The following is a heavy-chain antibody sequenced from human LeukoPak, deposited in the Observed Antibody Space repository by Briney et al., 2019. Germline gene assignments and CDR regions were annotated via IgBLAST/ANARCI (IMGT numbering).Heavy chain of an antibody. J-gene: IGHJ2*01. D-gene: IGHD2-15*01. V-gene: IGHV3-33*01. Sequence: PGRSLRLSCATSGFIFTHHAFHWVRQAPGTGLEWVAFIGVDGSLQHYAESVRGRFTISRDNSRNTVYLQIDSLRVEDTALYYCIVVVVPAAVWHSVHWGRGTVVTLSS. CDR1: GFIFTHHA. CDR3: IVVVVPAAVWHSVH. CDR2: IGVDGSLQ.